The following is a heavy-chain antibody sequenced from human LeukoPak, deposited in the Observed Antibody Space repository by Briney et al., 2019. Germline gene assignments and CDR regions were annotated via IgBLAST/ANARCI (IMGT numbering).Heavy chain of an antibody. CDR3: ARVRKQYYYDNSHHRDASDV. CDR1: GFTFDDYG. CDR2: INWNGRNV. Sequence: GGSLTLSCATSGFTFDDYGVKGVRQVRGKGLEWVSHINWNGRNVDYADSVKGRFTISRDKAKNSLHLQMNSLRAEDTAVYYCARVRKQYYYDNSHHRDASDVWGQGTMVIVSS. D-gene: IGHD3-22*01. J-gene: IGHJ3*01. V-gene: IGHV3-20*04.